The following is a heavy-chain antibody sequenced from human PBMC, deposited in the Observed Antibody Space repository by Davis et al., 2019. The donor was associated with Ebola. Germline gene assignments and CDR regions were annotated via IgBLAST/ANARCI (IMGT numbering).Heavy chain of an antibody. J-gene: IGHJ4*02. V-gene: IGHV3-9*01. Sequence: PGGSLRLSCAASGFTFDDYAMHWVRQAPGKGLEWVSGISWNSGSIGYADSVKGRFTISRDNAKNSLYLQMNSLRAEDTALYYCAKTPILWSGSWYGTRGFEYWGQGTLVTVSS. CDR3: AKTPILWSGSWYGTRGFEY. CDR1: GFTFDDYA. CDR2: ISWNSGSI. D-gene: IGHD1-26*01.